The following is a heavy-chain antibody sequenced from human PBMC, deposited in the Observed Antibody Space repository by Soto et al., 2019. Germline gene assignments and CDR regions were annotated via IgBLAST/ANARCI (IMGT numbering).Heavy chain of an antibody. J-gene: IGHJ4*02. Sequence: GGSLRLSCVAYGFSLANYPMNWVRQTPGKGLEWISYSSPRGDTIYYADSVEGRFTISRDNARNSLSLHMSSLRDEDSALYYCAKGPHTNVGWPYYFESWGQGVPVTVSS. V-gene: IGHV3-48*02. CDR1: GFSLANYP. CDR3: AKGPHTNVGWPYYFES. CDR2: SSPRGDTI. D-gene: IGHD6-19*01.